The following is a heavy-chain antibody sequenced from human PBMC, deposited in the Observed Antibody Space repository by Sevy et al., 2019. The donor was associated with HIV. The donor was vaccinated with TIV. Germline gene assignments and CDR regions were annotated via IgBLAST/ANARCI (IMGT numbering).Heavy chain of an antibody. Sequence: GGSLRLSCAASGFTFSSYWMFWVRQAPGKGLMWVSRINTDGSNTTYADSVRGRFTLSRDNTKNTLYLQMNSLRAEDTALYYCARGVRGVYESNWFDPWGQGTQVTVSS. D-gene: IGHD3-3*01. CDR1: GFTFSSYW. J-gene: IGHJ5*02. CDR2: INTDGSNT. CDR3: ARGVRGVYESNWFDP. V-gene: IGHV3-74*01.